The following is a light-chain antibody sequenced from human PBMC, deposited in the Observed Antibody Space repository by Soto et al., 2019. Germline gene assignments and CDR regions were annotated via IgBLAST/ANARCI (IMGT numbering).Light chain of an antibody. V-gene: IGKV1-5*03. J-gene: IGKJ1*01. Sequence: DVQMTQSPSTLSASVGDRVTITCRASQSISTLLAWYQQKPGKAPKLLIYKASGLESGVPSRFSGSGSGTEFTLTISSLQPDDFATYYCQKYNTSSWTFGQGTKVEI. CDR2: KAS. CDR1: QSISTL. CDR3: QKYNTSSWT.